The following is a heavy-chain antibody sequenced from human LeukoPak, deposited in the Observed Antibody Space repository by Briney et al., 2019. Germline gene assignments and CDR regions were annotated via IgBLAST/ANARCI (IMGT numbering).Heavy chain of an antibody. Sequence: GGSLRLSCAASGFTFSSYAMSWVRQAPGKGLEWVSAISGSGGSTYYADSVKGRFTISGDNAKNSLYLQMNSLRAEDMALYYCAKGVSSGWTGIDYWGQGTLVTVSS. CDR2: ISGSGGST. D-gene: IGHD6-19*01. CDR1: GFTFSSYA. CDR3: AKGVSSGWTGIDY. J-gene: IGHJ4*02. V-gene: IGHV3-23*01.